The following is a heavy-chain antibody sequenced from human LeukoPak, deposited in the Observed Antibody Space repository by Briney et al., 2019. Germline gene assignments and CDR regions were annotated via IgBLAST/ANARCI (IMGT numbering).Heavy chain of an antibody. CDR2: ISGSGGST. D-gene: IGHD4-17*01. J-gene: IGHJ4*02. CDR1: GFTFSSYA. CDR3: AKMITVTTFDY. V-gene: IGHV3-23*01. Sequence: GSLSLSWAASGFTFSSYAMSWVRQAPGKGLEWVSAISGSGGSTYYADSVKGRSTISRDNSKNTLYLQMNSLRAEDTAVYYCAKMITVTTFDYWGQGTLVTVSS.